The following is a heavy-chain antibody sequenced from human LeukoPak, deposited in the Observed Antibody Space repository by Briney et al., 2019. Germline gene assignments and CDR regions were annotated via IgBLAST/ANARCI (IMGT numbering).Heavy chain of an antibody. Sequence: ASETLSLTCTVSGGSISSYYWSWIRQPAGKGLEWIGRIYTSGSTNYNPSLKSRVTMSVDTSKNQFSPQLTSVTAADTAVYYCARYTYGNYYFDYWGQGTLVTVSS. CDR3: ARYTYGNYYFDY. CDR1: GGSISSYY. D-gene: IGHD5-18*01. V-gene: IGHV4-4*07. J-gene: IGHJ4*02. CDR2: IYTSGST.